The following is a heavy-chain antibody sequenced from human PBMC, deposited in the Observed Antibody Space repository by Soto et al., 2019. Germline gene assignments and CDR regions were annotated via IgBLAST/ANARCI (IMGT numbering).Heavy chain of an antibody. Sequence: ASVKVSFKASGYTFTSYGISWVRQAPGQGLEWMGWISAYNGNTNYAQKLQGRVTITTDTSTSTAYMELRSLRSEDTAVYYCARCFGVYYCYYMDTWGKGTTVTVSS. D-gene: IGHD2-8*01. CDR3: ARCFGVYYCYYMDT. CDR1: GYTFTSYG. CDR2: ISAYNGNT. V-gene: IGHV1-18*01. J-gene: IGHJ6*03.